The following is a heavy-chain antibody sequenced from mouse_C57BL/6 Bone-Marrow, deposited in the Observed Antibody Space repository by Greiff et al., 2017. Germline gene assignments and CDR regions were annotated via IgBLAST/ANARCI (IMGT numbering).Heavy chain of an antibody. CDR1: GFNIKDYY. CDR3: ALTGTGY. CDR2: IDPEDGET. V-gene: IGHV14-2*01. Sequence: VQLKQSGAEFVKPGASVKLSCTASGFNIKDYYMPWVKQRTEQGLEWIGRIDPEDGETKYAPKFQGKATITADTSSNTAYLQLSSLTSEDTAVYYCALTGTGYWGQGTTLTVSS. D-gene: IGHD4-1*01. J-gene: IGHJ2*01.